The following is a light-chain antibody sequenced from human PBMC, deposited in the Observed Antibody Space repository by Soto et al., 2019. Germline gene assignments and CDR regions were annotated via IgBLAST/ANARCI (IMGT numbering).Light chain of an antibody. J-gene: IGKJ1*01. CDR3: EQYGSSPRT. CDR1: QSISSY. Sequence: DIQMTQSPSSLSASVGDRVTITCRASQSISSYLNWYQQKPGKAPKLLIYDASSLQSGVPSRFSGSGSGTDFTLTISRLEPEDFAVYYCEQYGSSPRTFGQGTRWIS. CDR2: DAS. V-gene: IGKV1-39*01.